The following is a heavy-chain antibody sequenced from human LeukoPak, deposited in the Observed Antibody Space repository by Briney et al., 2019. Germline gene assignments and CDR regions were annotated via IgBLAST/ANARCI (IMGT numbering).Heavy chain of an antibody. Sequence: ASVKVSCKASGYTFTGYYMHWVRQAPGQGLEWMGWINPNSGGTNYAQKFQGRVTMTRDTSINTAYMELSRLRSDDTAVYYCARERIPDYYDSSGPPDYWGQGTLVTVSS. V-gene: IGHV1-2*02. CDR1: GYTFTGYY. CDR3: ARERIPDYYDSSGPPDY. D-gene: IGHD3-22*01. CDR2: INPNSGGT. J-gene: IGHJ4*02.